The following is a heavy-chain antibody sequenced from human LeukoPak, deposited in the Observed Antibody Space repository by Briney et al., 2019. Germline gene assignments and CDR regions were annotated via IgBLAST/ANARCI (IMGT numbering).Heavy chain of an antibody. CDR3: ARVSHLPGDAFDI. CDR2: INPNSGGT. V-gene: IGHV1-2*04. Sequence: PGASVKVSCKASGYTFTGYYMHWVRQAPGQGLEWMGWINPNSGGTNYAQKFQGWVTMTRDTPISTAYMELSRLRSDDTAVYYCARVSHLPGDAFDIWGQGTMVTVSS. D-gene: IGHD3-10*01. J-gene: IGHJ3*02. CDR1: GYTFTGYY.